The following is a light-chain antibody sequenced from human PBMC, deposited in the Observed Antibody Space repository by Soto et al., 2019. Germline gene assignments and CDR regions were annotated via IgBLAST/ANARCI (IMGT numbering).Light chain of an antibody. CDR3: QQYNGYCT. J-gene: IGKJ1*01. Sequence: DIQMTQSPSPRSASVGDGVTITCRASQGISDSLAWYQQKPGKAPKLRLYEGSSLKSGVPSRFSGSRSGTDYTLTISSRQPDDFATYYCQQYNGYCTFGQGTKVEIK. CDR2: EGS. CDR1: QGISDS. V-gene: IGKV1-5*03.